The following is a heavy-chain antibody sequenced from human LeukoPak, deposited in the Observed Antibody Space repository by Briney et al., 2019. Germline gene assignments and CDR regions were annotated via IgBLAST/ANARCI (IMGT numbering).Heavy chain of an antibody. D-gene: IGHD6-13*01. CDR1: GFTFSSYS. CDR2: ISSSSSYI. J-gene: IGHJ1*01. V-gene: IGHV3-21*04. Sequence: GGSLRLSCAASGFTFSSYSMNWVRQAPGKGLEWVSSISSSSSYIYYADSVEGRFTISRDNSKNTLYLQMNSLRAEDTAVYYCAKDKWAAARYFQHWGQGTLVTVSS. CDR3: AKDKWAAARYFQH.